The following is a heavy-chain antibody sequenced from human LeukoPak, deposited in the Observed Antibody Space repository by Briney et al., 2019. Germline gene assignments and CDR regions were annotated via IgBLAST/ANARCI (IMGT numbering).Heavy chain of an antibody. CDR3: ARVYYDSSGYNFDY. CDR1: GGSIRSSYYY. D-gene: IGHD3-22*01. CDR2: IYYSGST. J-gene: IGHJ4*02. V-gene: IGHV4-61*01. Sequence: SETLSLTCTVSGGSIRSSYYYWSWIRQPPGKGLEWIGYIYYSGSTNYNPSLKSRVTISADTSKNQFSLKLSSVTAADTAVYYCARVYYDSSGYNFDYWGQGTLVTVSS.